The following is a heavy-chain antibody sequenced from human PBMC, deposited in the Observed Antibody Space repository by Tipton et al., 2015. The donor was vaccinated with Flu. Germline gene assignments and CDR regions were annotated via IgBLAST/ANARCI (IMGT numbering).Heavy chain of an antibody. CDR2: VSYSGRT. J-gene: IGHJ4*02. Sequence: TLSLTCTVSGGSISGFSWSWIRQSPGKGLESIGYVSYSGRTSYNPSLKSRVTISADASKSLLSLKLTSVTAADTAVYYCARTPSLMNYVRFDYWGLGTLVTVSS. CDR1: GGSISGFS. V-gene: IGHV4-59*01. D-gene: IGHD1-7*01. CDR3: ARTPSLMNYVRFDY.